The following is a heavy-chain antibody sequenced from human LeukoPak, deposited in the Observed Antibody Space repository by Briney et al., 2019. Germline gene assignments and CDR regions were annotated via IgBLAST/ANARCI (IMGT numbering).Heavy chain of an antibody. CDR3: ARGDEFLFAFDI. CDR1: GGSISSGGYY. J-gene: IGHJ3*02. CDR2: IYYSGST. Sequence: NPSETLSLTCTVSGGSISSGGYYWSWIRQHPGKGLEWIGYIYYSGSTYYNPSLKSRVTISVDTSKNQFSLKLSSVTAADTAVYYCARGDEFLFAFDIWGQGTMVTVSS. V-gene: IGHV4-31*03.